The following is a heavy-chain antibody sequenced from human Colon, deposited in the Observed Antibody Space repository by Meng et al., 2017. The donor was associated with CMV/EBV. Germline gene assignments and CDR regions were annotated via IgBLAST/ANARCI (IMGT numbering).Heavy chain of an antibody. J-gene: IGHJ5*02. Sequence: ASVKVSCKASRYTFTGYYLHWVRQAPGQGLEWIGWINPNGGGTDYARAFEGRVTMTREMSTTTAYLELHRLTPDDTAVYYCARVGCGTTSCSQGLDPWGQGTLVTVSS. V-gene: IGHV1-2*02. CDR1: RYTFTGYY. CDR2: INPNGGGT. D-gene: IGHD2-2*01. CDR3: ARVGCGTTSCSQGLDP.